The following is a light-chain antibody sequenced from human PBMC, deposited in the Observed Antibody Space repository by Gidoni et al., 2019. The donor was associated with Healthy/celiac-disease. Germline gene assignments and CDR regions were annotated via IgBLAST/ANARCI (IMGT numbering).Light chain of an antibody. Sequence: SYELTQPSSVSVSPGQTASITCSGDVLAKKYARWFQQKPGQAPVLVIYKDSERPSGIPERFSGSSSGTTVTLTISGAQVDDEADYYCYAAADNNPVFGGGTKLTVL. CDR1: VLAKKY. CDR2: KDS. V-gene: IGLV3-27*01. J-gene: IGLJ2*01. CDR3: YAAADNNPV.